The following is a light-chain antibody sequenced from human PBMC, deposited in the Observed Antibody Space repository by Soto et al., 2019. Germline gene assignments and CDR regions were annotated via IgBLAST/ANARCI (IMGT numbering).Light chain of an antibody. Sequence: EILMTQSPATLSVSPGERATLSCRASQSVSSNLAWYQQKPGQAPRLLIFGASTRATGLPARFSGSGSGTEFPLTISNLQSEDFALYYCQQYNNWPPAFGQGTTVEVK. V-gene: IGKV3-15*01. CDR1: QSVSSN. CDR2: GAS. J-gene: IGKJ1*01. CDR3: QQYNNWPPA.